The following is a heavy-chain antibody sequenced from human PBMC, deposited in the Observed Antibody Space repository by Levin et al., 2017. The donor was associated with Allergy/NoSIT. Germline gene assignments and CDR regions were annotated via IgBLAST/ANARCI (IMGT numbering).Heavy chain of an antibody. V-gene: IGHV4-61*03. CDR3: ARSDFWSGNRDY. D-gene: IGHD3-3*01. CDR1: GGSVRSGSYY. Sequence: PSETLSLTCTVSGGSVRSGSYYWSWIRQPPEKGLEWIGYIYSSGSTNYNPSLKSRVTISVDMSKNHFSLKLSSVTAADTAVYYCARSDFWSGNRDYWGQGTLVTVSS. J-gene: IGHJ4*02. CDR2: IYSSGST.